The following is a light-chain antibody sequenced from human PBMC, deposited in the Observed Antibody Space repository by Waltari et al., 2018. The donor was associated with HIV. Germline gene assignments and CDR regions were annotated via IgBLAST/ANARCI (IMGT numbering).Light chain of an antibody. Sequence: QSVLTQHASVSGSPGQSITISCTGTNSDVGDYEYVSWYQQHPGKAPKLLIYEVTHRHSGISSRFSGPKSGNTASMTISGLQDEDEDDYYCSSYSASTAILFGGGTKVTVL. V-gene: IGLV2-14*01. CDR2: EVT. CDR1: NSDVGDYEY. J-gene: IGLJ3*02. CDR3: SSYSASTAIL.